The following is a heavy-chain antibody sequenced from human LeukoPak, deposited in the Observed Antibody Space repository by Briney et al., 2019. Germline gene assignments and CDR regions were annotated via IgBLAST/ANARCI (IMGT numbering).Heavy chain of an antibody. J-gene: IGHJ4*02. V-gene: IGHV3-23*01. Sequence: GGSLRLSCAASGFTFSSYAMSWVRQAPGKGLEWVSAISGSGGSTYYADCVKGRFTISRDNSKNTLYLQMNSLRAEDTAVYYCAKDRRGYSYGYDFDYWGQGTLVTVSS. CDR3: AKDRRGYSYGYDFDY. D-gene: IGHD5-18*01. CDR1: GFTFSSYA. CDR2: ISGSGGST.